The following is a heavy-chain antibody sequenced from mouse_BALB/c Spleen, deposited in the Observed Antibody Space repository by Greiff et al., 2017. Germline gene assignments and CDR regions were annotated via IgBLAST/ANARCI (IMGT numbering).Heavy chain of an antibody. V-gene: IGHV1-87*01. J-gene: IGHJ4*01. CDR3: ARCTDYAMDY. CDR2: IYPGDGDT. CDR1: GYTFTSYW. Sequence: QVQLQQSGAELARPGASVKLSCKASGYTFTSYWMQWVKQRPGQGLEWIGAIYPGDGDTRYTQKFKGKATLTADKSSSTAYMQLSSLASEDSAVYYCARCTDYAMDYWGQGTSVTVSS.